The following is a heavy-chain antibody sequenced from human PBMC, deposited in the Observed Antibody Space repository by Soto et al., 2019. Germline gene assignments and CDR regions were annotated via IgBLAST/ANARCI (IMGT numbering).Heavy chain of an antibody. CDR3: ARELGLLSYHYYGMDV. Sequence: SETLSLTCTVSGGSISSGDYYWGWIRQPPGKCLEWIGYIYYSGSTYYSPSLKSRVTISVDTSKNQFSLKLSSVTAADTAVYYCARELGLLSYHYYGMDVWGQGTTVTVYS. CDR1: GGSISSGDYY. CDR2: IYYSGST. D-gene: IGHD2-2*01. V-gene: IGHV4-30-4*01. J-gene: IGHJ6*02.